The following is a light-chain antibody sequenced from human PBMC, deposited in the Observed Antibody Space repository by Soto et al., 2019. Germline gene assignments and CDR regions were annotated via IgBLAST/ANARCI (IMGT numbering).Light chain of an antibody. CDR1: QSISNW. CDR2: HAS. CDR3: QQYNSYS. J-gene: IGKJ1*01. V-gene: IGKV1-5*01. Sequence: DIQMTQSPSTLPASVGDRVTITCRASQSISNWLARYQQKPGTAPKVLIYHASNLQSAVPSRFSGSGSGTEFTLTISRLQPDDFATYHCQQYNSYSFGQGTKVDI.